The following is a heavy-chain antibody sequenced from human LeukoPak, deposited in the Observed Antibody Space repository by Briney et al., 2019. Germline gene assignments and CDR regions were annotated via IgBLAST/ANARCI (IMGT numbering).Heavy chain of an antibody. Sequence: PGGSLRLSCAASGFTFSDYYMSWIRQAPGKGLEWVSYISSSGSTIYYADSVKGRFTISRDNAKNSLYLQMNSLRAEDTAVYYCARARYDFWSGYRTLPPHMDVWGQGTTVTVSS. D-gene: IGHD3-3*01. V-gene: IGHV3-11*01. CDR1: GFTFSDYY. CDR2: ISSSGSTI. J-gene: IGHJ6*02. CDR3: ARARYDFWSGYRTLPPHMDV.